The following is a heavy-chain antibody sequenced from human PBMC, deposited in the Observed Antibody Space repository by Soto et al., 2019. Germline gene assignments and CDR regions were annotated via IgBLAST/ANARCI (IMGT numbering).Heavy chain of an antibody. D-gene: IGHD6-6*01. V-gene: IGHV3-30-3*01. CDR3: AKDPQLEGY. CDR1: GFSFSSYA. CDR2: VSSGGNNK. J-gene: IGHJ4*02. Sequence: QVQLVESGGGVVQPGRSLRLSCAASGFSFSSYAMHWVRQAPGKGLEWVAVVSSGGNNKYYADSVKGRFTISRDNSKNTLYLQMNSLRPEDTAVYYRAKDPQLEGYWGQGTLVTVSS.